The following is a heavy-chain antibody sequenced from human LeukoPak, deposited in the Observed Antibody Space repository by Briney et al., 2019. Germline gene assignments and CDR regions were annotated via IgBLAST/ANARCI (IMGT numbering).Heavy chain of an antibody. Sequence: PGGSLRLSCETSGFTIRNFAMSWVRQAPGKGLEWVSAISGSGGSTYYADSVKGRFTISRDNSKNTLYLQMNSLRAEDTAVYYCAKVYSSGWFGPDYWGQGTLVTVSS. D-gene: IGHD6-19*01. J-gene: IGHJ4*02. CDR3: AKVYSSGWFGPDY. V-gene: IGHV3-23*01. CDR2: ISGSGGST. CDR1: GFTIRNFA.